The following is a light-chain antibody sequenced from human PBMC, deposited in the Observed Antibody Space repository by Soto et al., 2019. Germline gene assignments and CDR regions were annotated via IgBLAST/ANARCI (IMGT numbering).Light chain of an antibody. CDR3: SSYAGNNNLV. Sequence: QSALAQPPSASGSPGQSVTISCTGTSSDVGGYRFVSWYQQYPGKAPKLMIYEVSKRPSGVPDRFSGSKSGNTASLTVSGLQAEDEADYYCSSYAGNNNLVFGGGTQLTVL. V-gene: IGLV2-8*01. CDR2: EVS. CDR1: SSDVGGYRF. J-gene: IGLJ2*01.